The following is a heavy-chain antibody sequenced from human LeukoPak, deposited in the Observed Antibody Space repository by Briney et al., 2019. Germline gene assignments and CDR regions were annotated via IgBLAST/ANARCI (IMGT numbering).Heavy chain of an antibody. D-gene: IGHD5-12*01. Sequence: SETLSLTCTVSGGSISSGSYYWSWIRQPPGKGLEWIGYIYYSGSTNYNPSLKSRVTISVDTSKNQFSLKLSSVTAADTAVYYCARLLYGGYRRGYNWLDPWGQGTLVTVSS. CDR1: GGSISSGSYY. J-gene: IGHJ5*02. V-gene: IGHV4-61*01. CDR3: ARLLYGGYRRGYNWLDP. CDR2: IYYSGST.